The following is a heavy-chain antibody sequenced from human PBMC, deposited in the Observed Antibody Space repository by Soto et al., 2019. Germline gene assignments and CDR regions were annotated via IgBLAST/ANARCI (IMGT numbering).Heavy chain of an antibody. Sequence: ASVKVSCKASGYTFTGYYMHWVRQAPGQGLEWMGWINPNSGGTNYAQKFQGWVTMTRDTSISTAYMELSRLRSDDTAVYYCARSHLPTFARDSSSYDAFDIWGQGTMVTVSS. V-gene: IGHV1-2*04. CDR1: GYTFTGYY. CDR2: INPNSGGT. D-gene: IGHD6-13*01. CDR3: ARSHLPTFARDSSSYDAFDI. J-gene: IGHJ3*02.